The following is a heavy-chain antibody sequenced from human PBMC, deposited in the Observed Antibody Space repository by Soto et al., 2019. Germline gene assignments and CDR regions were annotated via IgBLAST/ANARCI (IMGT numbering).Heavy chain of an antibody. CDR3: ARDQENYYDSSGYYYGY. J-gene: IGHJ4*02. Sequence: EVQLLESGGGLVQPGGSLRLSCAASGFTFSNYAMSWVRQAPGKGLEWVSGISSSGATTYYADSVKGRFTISRDNSKNTLYLQMNSLRAEDTAVYYCARDQENYYDSSGYYYGYWGQGTLVTVSS. CDR2: ISSSGATT. D-gene: IGHD3-22*01. V-gene: IGHV3-23*01. CDR1: GFTFSNYA.